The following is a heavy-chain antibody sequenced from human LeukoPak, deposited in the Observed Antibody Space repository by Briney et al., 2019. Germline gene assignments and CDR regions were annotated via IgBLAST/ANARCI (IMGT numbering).Heavy chain of an antibody. Sequence: GGSLRLSCAASGFTFSSYALHWVRQAPGKGLEWVAVISYDGSNKYYADSVKGRFTISRDNSKNTLYLQMNSLRAEDTAVYYCAREKEPILLASSYYRYGMDAWGQGTTVTVSS. CDR2: ISYDGSNK. CDR3: AREKEPILLASSYYRYGMDA. V-gene: IGHV3-30*14. CDR1: GFTFSSYA. D-gene: IGHD3-10*01. J-gene: IGHJ6*02.